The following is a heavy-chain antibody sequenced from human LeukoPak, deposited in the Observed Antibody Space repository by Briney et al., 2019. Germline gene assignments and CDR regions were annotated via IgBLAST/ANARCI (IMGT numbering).Heavy chain of an antibody. V-gene: IGHV4-34*01. J-gene: IGHJ4*02. CDR2: MNDSGST. D-gene: IGHD6-6*01. Sequence: KASESLSLTCAVYAGSFSGYYWSWVRHPPGKGLEWIVKMNDSGSTNYNPSVKRRVTISVDTSKNQFSLKLSSVTAADTAVYYCARPYGDGSSREYSGQGTLVTVSS. CDR1: AGSFSGYY. CDR3: ARPYGDGSSREY.